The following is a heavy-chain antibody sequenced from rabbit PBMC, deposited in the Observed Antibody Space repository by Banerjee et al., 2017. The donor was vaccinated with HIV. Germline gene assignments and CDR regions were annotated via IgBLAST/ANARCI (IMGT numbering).Heavy chain of an antibody. V-gene: IGHV1S45*01. CDR1: GFSFGSGR. J-gene: IGHJ4*01. Sequence: LVKPEGSLTLTCTASGFSFGSGRICWVRQAPGKGLEWIACINPTSNTWYASWAKGRFTISKTSSTTVTLQMTSLTAADTATYFCARGTGSAGDGLSLWGPGTLVTVS. D-gene: IGHD4-2*01. CDR3: ARGTGSAGDGLSL. CDR2: INPTSNT.